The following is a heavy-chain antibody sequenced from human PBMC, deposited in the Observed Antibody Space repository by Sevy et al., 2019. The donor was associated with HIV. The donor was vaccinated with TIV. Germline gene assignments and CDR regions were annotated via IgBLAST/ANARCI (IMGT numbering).Heavy chain of an antibody. V-gene: IGHV3-33*01. J-gene: IGHJ4*02. D-gene: IGHD4-17*01. CDR1: GFTFSSYG. CDR2: IWYDGSNK. Sequence: GGSLRLSCAASGFTFSSYGMHWVRQAPGKGLEWVAVIWYDGSNKYYADSVKGRFTISRDNSKNTLYLQMNSLRAEDTAVYYCARDGVYGDYRTFDYWGQGTLVTVSS. CDR3: ARDGVYGDYRTFDY.